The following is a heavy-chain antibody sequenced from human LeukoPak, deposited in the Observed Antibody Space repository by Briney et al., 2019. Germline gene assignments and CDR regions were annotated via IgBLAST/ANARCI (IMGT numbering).Heavy chain of an antibody. V-gene: IGHV4-59*01. Sequence: SETLSLTCTVSGGSISSYYWSWIRQPPGKGLEWIGYIYYSGSTNYNPSLKSRVTISVDTSKNQFSLKLSSVTAADTAVYYCARVSRSSSWSRGRGYFDYWGQGTPVTVSS. CDR2: IYYSGST. CDR1: GGSISSYY. J-gene: IGHJ4*02. D-gene: IGHD6-13*01. CDR3: ARVSRSSSWSRGRGYFDY.